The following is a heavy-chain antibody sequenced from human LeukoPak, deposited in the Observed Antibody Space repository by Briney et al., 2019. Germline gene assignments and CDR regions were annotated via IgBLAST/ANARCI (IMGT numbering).Heavy chain of an antibody. D-gene: IGHD3-10*01. CDR3: ARGAWNTMVRGAYYFDY. V-gene: IGHV3-23*01. CDR1: GFTFSSYA. Sequence: GGSLRLSCAASGFTFSSYAMSWVRQAPGKGLEWVSGFIGSGDGTYYADSVKGRFTISRDNSKNTLYLQMNRLRAEDTAVYYCARGAWNTMVRGAYYFDYWGQGTLVTVSS. J-gene: IGHJ4*02. CDR2: FIGSGDGT.